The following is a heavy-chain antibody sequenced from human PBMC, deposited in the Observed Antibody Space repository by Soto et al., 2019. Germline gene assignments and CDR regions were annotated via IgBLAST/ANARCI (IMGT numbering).Heavy chain of an antibody. Sequence: QITLKESGPTLVKPTQTLTLTCTFSGFSLSTSGVGVGWIRQPPGKALEWLALIYWDDDKRYSPSLKSRLTITKDTSKNQVVLTMTNMDPVDTATYYCAPTYDSGWFNWFDPWGQGTLVTVSS. V-gene: IGHV2-5*02. CDR1: GFSLSTSGVG. CDR2: IYWDDDK. CDR3: APTYDSGWFNWFDP. J-gene: IGHJ5*02. D-gene: IGHD6-19*01.